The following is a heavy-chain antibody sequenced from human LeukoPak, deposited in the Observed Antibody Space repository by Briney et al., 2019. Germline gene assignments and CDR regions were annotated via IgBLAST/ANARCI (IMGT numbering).Heavy chain of an antibody. V-gene: IGHV3-23*01. D-gene: IGHD5-24*01. CDR1: GFTFTNYA. J-gene: IGHJ3*02. CDR2: LSPSGADT. Sequence: GGSLSLSCAASGFTFTNYAMNWVRQAPGKGLEWVSTLSPSGADTYYADSVKGRFTISRDISKNTLYLQMNSLRAEDTAVYYCARRAYNWGAFDIWGQGTMVTVSS. CDR3: ARRAYNWGAFDI.